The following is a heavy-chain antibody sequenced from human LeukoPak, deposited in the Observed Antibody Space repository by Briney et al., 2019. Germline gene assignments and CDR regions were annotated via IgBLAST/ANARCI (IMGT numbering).Heavy chain of an antibody. CDR3: ARQSSGYYYGWFDP. Sequence: PSETLSLTCTVSGGSILDSTYYWAWIRQPPGKGLEWIATIFYTGNTHYNPSLKSRVTMSVDTVKDQFSLNLNSVTAADTAVYYCARQSSGYYYGWFDPWGQGTLVTVSS. CDR2: IFYTGNT. J-gene: IGHJ5*02. V-gene: IGHV4-39*01. D-gene: IGHD3-22*01. CDR1: GGSILDSTYY.